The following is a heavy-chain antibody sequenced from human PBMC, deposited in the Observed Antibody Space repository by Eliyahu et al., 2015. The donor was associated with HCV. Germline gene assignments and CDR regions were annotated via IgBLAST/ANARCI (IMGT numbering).Heavy chain of an antibody. Sequence: QVQLVESGGGVVQPGRSLRLSCAASGFTFSXYGMHWVRQAPGKGLEWVAVISYDGSNKYYADSVKGRFTISRDNSKNTLYLQMNSLRAEDTAVYYCAKALYFDYWGQGTLVTVSS. V-gene: IGHV3-30*18. CDR3: AKALYFDY. J-gene: IGHJ4*02. CDR2: ISYDGSNK. CDR1: GFTFSXYG.